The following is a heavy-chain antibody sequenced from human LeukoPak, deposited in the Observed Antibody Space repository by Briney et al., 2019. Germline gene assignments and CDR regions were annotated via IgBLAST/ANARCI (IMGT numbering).Heavy chain of an antibody. V-gene: IGHV1-8*01. J-gene: IGHJ4*02. CDR2: MNPNSGNT. CDR1: GYTFTSND. CDR3: TRAGQYTGAGAF. D-gene: IGHD2-2*02. Sequence: GASVKVSCKASGYTFTSNDINWVRQATGQGLEWMGWMNPNSGNTGYAQKFQGRLTITTDKSTNTAYMELSSLTSEDTAMYFCTRAGQYTGAGAFWGQGTLVTVSS.